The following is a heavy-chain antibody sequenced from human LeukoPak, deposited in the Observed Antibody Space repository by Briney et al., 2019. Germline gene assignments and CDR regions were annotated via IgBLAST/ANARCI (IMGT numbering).Heavy chain of an antibody. V-gene: IGHV4-59*08. J-gene: IGHJ6*03. CDR3: ARHIAARLASGYYYYMNV. Sequence: SETLSLTCTVSGCSISSYYWSWIRQPPGKGLEYIAHIYYTGSTNYNPSLRSRVTMSLDTTKNQFSLKLSSVTAADTAVYYCARHIAARLASGYYYYMNVWGKGTTVTVSS. CDR1: GCSISSYY. CDR2: IYYTGST. D-gene: IGHD6-6*01.